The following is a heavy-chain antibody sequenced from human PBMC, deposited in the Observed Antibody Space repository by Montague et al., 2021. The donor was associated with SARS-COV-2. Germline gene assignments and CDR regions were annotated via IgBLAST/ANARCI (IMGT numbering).Heavy chain of an antibody. CDR1: GFTFSGYW. CDR2: IKHDESEK. J-gene: IGHJ6*03. V-gene: IGHV3-7*01. Sequence: SLRLSCAASGFTFSGYWMSLFRQAPGKGLEWVANIKHDESEKYYVDSVKGRFTISRDNAKNSLYLQVNSLRAEDTAVYYCARATLYMDVWGKGTTVTVSS. CDR3: ARATLYMDV.